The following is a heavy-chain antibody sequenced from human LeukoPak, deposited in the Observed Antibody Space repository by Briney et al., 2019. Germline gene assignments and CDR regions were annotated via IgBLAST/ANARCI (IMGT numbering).Heavy chain of an antibody. CDR2: ISPYNGNT. Sequence: ASVKVSCKASGYTFPTYGISWVRQAPGQGLEWMGWISPYNGNTNYAQKFQGRVTMTTDTSTSTAYMELRSLISDDTAVYYCARDPSNTSGRYAYFDYWGQGTLVTVSS. D-gene: IGHD6-19*01. J-gene: IGHJ4*02. CDR1: GYTFPTYG. CDR3: ARDPSNTSGRYAYFDY. V-gene: IGHV1-18*01.